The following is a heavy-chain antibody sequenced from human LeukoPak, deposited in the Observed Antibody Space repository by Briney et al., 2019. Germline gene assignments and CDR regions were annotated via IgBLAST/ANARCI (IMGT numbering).Heavy chain of an antibody. Sequence: GASVKVSCKASGYTFSSYNMHWVRQAPGQGLEWMGIINPSGGSTSYAQKFQGRVTMTRDTSTNTVYMELSSLRSEDTAVYYCARPLVATLLGSSWFDPWGQGTLVTVSS. CDR1: GYTFSSYN. J-gene: IGHJ5*02. D-gene: IGHD5-12*01. CDR3: ARPLVATLLGSSWFDP. V-gene: IGHV1-46*01. CDR2: INPSGGST.